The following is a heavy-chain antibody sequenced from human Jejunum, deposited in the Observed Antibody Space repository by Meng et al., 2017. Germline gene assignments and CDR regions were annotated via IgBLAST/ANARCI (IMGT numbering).Heavy chain of an antibody. V-gene: IGHV3-23*01. J-gene: IGHJ6*02. CDR2: ISGSAGIT. D-gene: IGHD2-21*01. CDR1: GFTFSSYA. Sequence: GGSLRLSCAASGFTFSSYAMSWVRQAPGKGLEWVSHISGSAGITQYTDSVKGRFTISRDNSNNMLYLHMNSLRAEDTAVYYCARYCGGGKCLVPDQYYLAMDVWGQGSTVTVSS. CDR3: ARYCGGGKCLVPDQYYLAMDV.